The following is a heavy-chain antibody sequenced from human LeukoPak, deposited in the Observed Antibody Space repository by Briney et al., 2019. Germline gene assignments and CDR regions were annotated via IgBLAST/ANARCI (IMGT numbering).Heavy chain of an antibody. CDR1: GGTFSSYA. J-gene: IGHJ4*02. D-gene: IGHD3-3*01. Sequence: ASVKVSCKASGGTFSSYAISWVRQAPGQGLEWMGRIIPILGIANYAQKFQGRVTITADKSTSTAYMELSSLRSEDTAVYYCARGEGGRFLEWLLFENWGQGTLVTVSS. CDR3: ARGEGGRFLEWLLFEN. V-gene: IGHV1-69*04. CDR2: IIPILGIA.